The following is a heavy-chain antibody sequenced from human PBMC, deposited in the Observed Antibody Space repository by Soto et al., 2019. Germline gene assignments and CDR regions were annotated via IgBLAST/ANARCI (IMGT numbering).Heavy chain of an antibody. V-gene: IGHV1-18*01. CDR1: GYTFTSYG. Sequence: ASVKVSCKASGYTFTSYGISWVRQAPGQGLEWMGWISAYNGNTNYAQKLQGRVTMTTDTSTSTAYMELRSLRSDDTAVYYCARDGQYNWKYGWFDPWGQGTLVTVSS. CDR3: ARDGQYNWKYGWFDP. J-gene: IGHJ5*02. D-gene: IGHD1-7*01. CDR2: ISAYNGNT.